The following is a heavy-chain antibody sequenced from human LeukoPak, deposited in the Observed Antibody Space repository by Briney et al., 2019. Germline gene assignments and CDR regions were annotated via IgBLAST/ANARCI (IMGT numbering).Heavy chain of an antibody. CDR2: TSPDGSEQ. CDR1: GFTLSSYA. V-gene: IGHV3-30*04. CDR3: FTGSEFYYDS. J-gene: IGHJ4*02. D-gene: IGHD1-14*01. Sequence: TGGSLRLSCAASGFTLSSYAMHWVRQAPGKGLEWVAVTSPDGSEQYYADSVRGRFTISRDNSKNTVFLQMNSLTTEDTAVYSCFTGSEFYYDSWGQGTLVTVSS.